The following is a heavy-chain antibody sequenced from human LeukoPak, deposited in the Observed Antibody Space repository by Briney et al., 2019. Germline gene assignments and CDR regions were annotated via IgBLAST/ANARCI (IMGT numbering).Heavy chain of an antibody. CDR2: IYYNGNT. D-gene: IGHD2-8*02. CDR1: GGSISSGGYY. V-gene: IGHV4-39*01. J-gene: IGHJ4*02. Sequence: SETLSLTCTVSGGSISSGGYYWSWIRQHPGKGLEWIATIYYNGNTYYSPSLKNRVTISLDTSKNQFSLRVSSVTAADTAVYYCARLLARGDFDSWGQGTLVTVSS. CDR3: ARLLARGDFDS.